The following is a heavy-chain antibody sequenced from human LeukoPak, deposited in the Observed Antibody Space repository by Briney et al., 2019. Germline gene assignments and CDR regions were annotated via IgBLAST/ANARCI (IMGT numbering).Heavy chain of an antibody. D-gene: IGHD5-18*01. CDR3: ARDTAMAPAPGY. CDR2: ISSSSSTI. CDR1: GGTFSNYA. J-gene: IGHJ4*02. V-gene: IGHV3-48*01. Sequence: SCKASGGTFSNYAISWVRQAPGKGLEWVSYISSSSSTIYYPDSVKGRFTISRDNAKNSLYLQMNSLRAEDTAVYYCARDTAMAPAPGYWGQGTLVTVSS.